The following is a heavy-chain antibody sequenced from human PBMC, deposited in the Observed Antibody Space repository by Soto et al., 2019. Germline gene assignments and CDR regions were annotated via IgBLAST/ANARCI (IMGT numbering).Heavy chain of an antibody. J-gene: IGHJ4*02. CDR3: ARGPGGPDGPGDY. Sequence: QVQLVQSGAEVKKPGASVKVSCKASGYTFTSYAMNWVRQAPGQRLEWMGWINDGNGNTKYSQKFQGRVTITRDTSASTAYMELSSLRSEDTAVYYCARGPGGPDGPGDYWGQGTLVSVSS. D-gene: IGHD2-8*02. CDR1: GYTFTSYA. CDR2: INDGNGNT. V-gene: IGHV1-3*01.